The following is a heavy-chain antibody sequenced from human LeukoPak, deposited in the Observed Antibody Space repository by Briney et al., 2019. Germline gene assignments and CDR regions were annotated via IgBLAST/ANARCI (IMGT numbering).Heavy chain of an antibody. CDR2: INHSGST. CDR1: GGSFSGYY. Sequence: SETLSLTCAVYGGSFSGYYWSWIRQPPGKGLEWIGEINHSGSTNYNPSLKSRVTISVDTSKNQFSLKLGSVTAADTAVYYCARVTREWLASDYWGQGTLVTVSS. CDR3: ARVTREWLASDY. V-gene: IGHV4-34*01. D-gene: IGHD6-19*01. J-gene: IGHJ4*02.